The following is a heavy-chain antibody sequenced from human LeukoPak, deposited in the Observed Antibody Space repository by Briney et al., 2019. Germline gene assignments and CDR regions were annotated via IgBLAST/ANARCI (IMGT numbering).Heavy chain of an antibody. Sequence: GGSLRLSCAASGFTFSSYSMDWVRQAPGKGLEWVSSISSSSSYIYYADSVKGRFTISRDNAKNSLYLQMNSLRAEDTAVYYCASGRDCSSTSCYLVDYWGQGTLVTVSS. CDR3: ASGRDCSSTSCYLVDY. D-gene: IGHD2-2*01. V-gene: IGHV3-21*01. J-gene: IGHJ4*02. CDR2: ISSSSSYI. CDR1: GFTFSSYS.